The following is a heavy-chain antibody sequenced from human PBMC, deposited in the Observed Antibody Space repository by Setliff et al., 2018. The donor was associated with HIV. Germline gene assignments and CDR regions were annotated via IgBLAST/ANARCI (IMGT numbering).Heavy chain of an antibody. CDR1: GFTFSSYA. CDR3: ARDRIRSGSYYFDL. Sequence: LRLSCAASGFTFSSYAMSWVRQAPGKGLEWVSYISSTGSTIDYSDSVKGRFTIARDNDESSLYLQMNSLRAEDTAVYYCARDRIRSGSYYFDLWGQGTLVTVSS. J-gene: IGHJ4*02. CDR2: ISSTGSTI. D-gene: IGHD1-26*01. V-gene: IGHV3-48*03.